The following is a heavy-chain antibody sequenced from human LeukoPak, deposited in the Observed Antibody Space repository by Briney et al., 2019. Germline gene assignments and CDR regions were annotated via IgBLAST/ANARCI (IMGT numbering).Heavy chain of an antibody. CDR3: ARGYCSGGSCYSYYYYNYMDV. J-gene: IGHJ6*03. V-gene: IGHV4-38-2*02. CDR2: IYHSGST. D-gene: IGHD2-15*01. CDR1: GYSISSGYY. Sequence: SETLSLTCTVSGYSISSGYYWGWIRQPPGKGLEWIGSIYHSGSTYYNPSLKSRVTISVDTSKNQFSLKLSSVTAADTAVYYCARGYCSGGSCYSYYYYNYMDVWGKGTTVTVSS.